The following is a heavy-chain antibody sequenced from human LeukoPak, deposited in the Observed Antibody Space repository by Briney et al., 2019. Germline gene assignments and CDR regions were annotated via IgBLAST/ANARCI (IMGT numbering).Heavy chain of an antibody. Sequence: SETLSLTCAVYGGSFSGYYWSWIRQPPGKGLEWIGEINHSGSTNYNPSLKSRVTISVDTSKNQFSLKLSSVTAEDTAVYYCAREHSSSWYDANYYYYMDVWGKGTTVTISS. J-gene: IGHJ6*03. CDR2: INHSGST. D-gene: IGHD6-13*01. CDR1: GGSFSGYY. V-gene: IGHV4-34*01. CDR3: AREHSSSWYDANYYYYMDV.